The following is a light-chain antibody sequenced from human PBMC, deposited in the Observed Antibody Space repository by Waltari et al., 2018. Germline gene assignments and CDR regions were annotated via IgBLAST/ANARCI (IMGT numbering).Light chain of an antibody. CDR3: QKYNSALWT. CDR2: AAS. V-gene: IGKV1-27*01. J-gene: IGKJ1*01. CDR1: QGISTY. Sequence: DIQMTQSPSSLSAYVGDRVTIPCRASQGISTYLAWYQQKPGKVPKLLIYAASTLQSGVPSRFSGSGSGTDFTLPISSLQPEDVATYYCQKYNSALWTFGQGTKVEIK.